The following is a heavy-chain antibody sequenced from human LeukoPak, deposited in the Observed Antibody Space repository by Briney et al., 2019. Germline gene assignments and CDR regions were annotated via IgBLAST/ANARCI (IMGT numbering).Heavy chain of an antibody. CDR2: ISYDGSNK. CDR1: GFTFSSYA. J-gene: IGHJ4*02. CDR3: ARAPRAGHFDY. V-gene: IGHV3-30-3*01. D-gene: IGHD6-13*01. Sequence: GGSLRLSCAASGFTFSSYAMHWVRQAPGKGLEWVAVISYDGSNKYYADSVKGRFTISRDNSKNTLYLQMNSLRAEDTAVYYCARAPRAGHFDYWGQGTLVTVSS.